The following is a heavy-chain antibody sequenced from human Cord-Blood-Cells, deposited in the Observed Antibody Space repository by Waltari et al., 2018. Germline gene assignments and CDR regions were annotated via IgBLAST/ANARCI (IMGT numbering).Heavy chain of an antibody. Sequence: QVQLQESGPGLVKPSETLSLTCTVSGGPISSYYWSWIRPPPGKGLEWIGYIYYSGSTNYNPSLKSRVTISVDTSKNQFSLKLSSVTAADTAVYYCARVTTGTPSYYYGMDVWGQGTTVTVSS. V-gene: IGHV4-59*01. J-gene: IGHJ6*02. CDR1: GGPISSYY. CDR3: ARVTTGTPSYYYGMDV. CDR2: IYYSGST. D-gene: IGHD1-1*01.